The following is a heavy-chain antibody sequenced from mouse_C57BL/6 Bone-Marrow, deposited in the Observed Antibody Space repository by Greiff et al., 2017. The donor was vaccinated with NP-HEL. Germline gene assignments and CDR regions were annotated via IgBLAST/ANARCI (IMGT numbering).Heavy chain of an antibody. CDR3: AREGEYYGSSRWYFDV. V-gene: IGHV5-16*01. CDR1: GFTFSDYY. CDR2: INYDGSST. J-gene: IGHJ1*03. D-gene: IGHD1-1*01. Sequence: EVQGVASEGGLVQPGSSMKLSCTASGFTFSDYYMAWVRQVPEKGLEWVANINYDGSSTYYLDSLKSRFIISRDNAKNILYLQMSSLKSEDTATYYCAREGEYYGSSRWYFDVWGTGTTVTVSS.